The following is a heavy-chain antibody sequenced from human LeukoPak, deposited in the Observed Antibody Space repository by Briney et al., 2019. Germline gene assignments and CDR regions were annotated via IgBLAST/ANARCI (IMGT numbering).Heavy chain of an antibody. V-gene: IGHV4-59*08. CDR3: AQIRPCTYYDSSGSFDY. D-gene: IGHD3-22*01. CDR1: GGSISSYY. Sequence: SETLSLTCTVSGGSISSYYWSWIRQPPGKGLEWVGYIHYSRSSNYNPSLKSRVTMSVDTSRNQFYLKLSSVTAADTAVYYWAQIRPCTYYDSSGSFDYWGQGTLVTVSS. J-gene: IGHJ4*02. CDR2: IHYSRSS.